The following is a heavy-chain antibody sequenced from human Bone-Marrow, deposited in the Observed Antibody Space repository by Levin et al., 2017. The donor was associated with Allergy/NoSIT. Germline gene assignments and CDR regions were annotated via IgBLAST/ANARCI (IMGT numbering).Heavy chain of an antibody. Sequence: SCAASGFTFDDYAMHWVRQPPGKGLEWVTGISWDGGILGYADSVQGRFTIYRDNAQNSLFLQLSSLRIDDTAFYFCAKDLRVGATRGFDYLVQEALVAVSS. CDR2: ISWDGGIL. CDR1: GFTFDDYA. V-gene: IGHV3-9*01. CDR3: AKDLRVGATRGFDY. J-gene: IGHJ4*02. D-gene: IGHD1-26*01.